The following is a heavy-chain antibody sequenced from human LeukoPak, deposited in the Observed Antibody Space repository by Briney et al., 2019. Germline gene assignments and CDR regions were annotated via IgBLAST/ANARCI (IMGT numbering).Heavy chain of an antibody. CDR2: INPNSGGT. CDR3: ARDLKLWDYYDSLYWFDP. V-gene: IGHV1-2*02. CDR1: GYTFTGYY. J-gene: IGHJ5*02. D-gene: IGHD3-22*01. Sequence: ASVKVSCKASGYTFTGYYMHWVRQAPGQGLEWMGWINPNSGGTNYAQKFQGRVTMTRDTSISTAYMELSRLGSDDTAVYYCARDLKLWDYYDSLYWFDPWGQGTLVTVSS.